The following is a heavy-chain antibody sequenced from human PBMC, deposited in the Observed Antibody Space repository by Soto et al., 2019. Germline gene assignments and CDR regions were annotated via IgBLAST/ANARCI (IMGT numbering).Heavy chain of an antibody. J-gene: IGHJ1*01. CDR3: ATDPYCSSTSCKTGYFQH. V-gene: IGHV1-46*01. D-gene: IGHD2-2*01. Sequence: QVQLVQSGAEVKKPGASVKVSCKASGYTFTSYYMHWVRQAPGQGLEWMGIINPSGGSTSYAQKFQGRVTMTRDTSTSTVYMELSSLRSEDTAMYYCATDPYCSSTSCKTGYFQHWGQGTLVTVSS. CDR2: INPSGGST. CDR1: GYTFTSYY.